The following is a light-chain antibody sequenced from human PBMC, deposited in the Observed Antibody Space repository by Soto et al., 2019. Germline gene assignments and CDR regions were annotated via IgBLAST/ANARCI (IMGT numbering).Light chain of an antibody. CDR2: GNS. V-gene: IGLV1-40*01. J-gene: IGLJ3*02. Sequence: QSVLTQPPSVPGAPGQRVTISCTGSSSNIGAGYDVHWYQQLPGTAPKLLIYGNSNRPSGVPDRFSGSKSGTSASLAITGLQAEDEADYYYQSYDSSLSGWVFGGGTKLTVL. CDR1: SSNIGAGYD. CDR3: QSYDSSLSGWV.